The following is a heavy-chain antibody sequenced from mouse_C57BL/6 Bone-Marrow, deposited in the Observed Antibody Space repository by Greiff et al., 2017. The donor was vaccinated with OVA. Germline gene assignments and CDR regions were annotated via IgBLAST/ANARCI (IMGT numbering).Heavy chain of an antibody. J-gene: IGHJ1*03. D-gene: IGHD2-3*01. CDR2: INPYNGGT. Sequence: VQLQQSGPVLVKPGASVKMSCKASGYTFTDYYMNWVKQSHGKSLEWIGVINPYNGGTSYNQKFKGKATLTVDKSSSTAYMELNSLTSEDSAVYYCARRGWLLKYFDVWGTWTTVTVSS. CDR1: GYTFTDYY. CDR3: ARRGWLLKYFDV. V-gene: IGHV1-19*01.